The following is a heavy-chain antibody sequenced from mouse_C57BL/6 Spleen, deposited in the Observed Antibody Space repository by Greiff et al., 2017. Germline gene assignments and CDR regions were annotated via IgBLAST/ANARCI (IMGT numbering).Heavy chain of an antibody. Sequence: QVQLKQPGAELVKPGASVKMSCKASGYTFTSYWITWVKQRPGQGLEWIGEIYPGSGSTNYNEKFKSKATLTVDTSSSTAYMQLSSLTSEDSAVYYVARRGTGREAMDYWGQGTSVTVSS. CDR2: IYPGSGST. CDR3: ARRGTGREAMDY. CDR1: GYTFTSYW. J-gene: IGHJ4*01. D-gene: IGHD1-1*02. V-gene: IGHV1-55*01.